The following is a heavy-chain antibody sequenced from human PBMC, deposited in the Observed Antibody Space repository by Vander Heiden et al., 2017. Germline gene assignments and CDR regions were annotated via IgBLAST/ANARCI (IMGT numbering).Heavy chain of an antibody. J-gene: IGHJ5*02. D-gene: IGHD3-9*01. CDR3: AHRPQKPLTGYYKRVWFDP. Sequence: QITLKESGPTLVKPTQTLTLTCTFSGFSLSTSGVGVGWIRQPPGKALEWLALIYWNDDKRYSPSLKSRLTITKDTSKNQVVLTMTNMDPVDTATYYCAHRPQKPLTGYYKRVWFDPWGQGTLVTVSS. CDR1: GFSLSTSGVG. V-gene: IGHV2-5*01. CDR2: IYWNDDK.